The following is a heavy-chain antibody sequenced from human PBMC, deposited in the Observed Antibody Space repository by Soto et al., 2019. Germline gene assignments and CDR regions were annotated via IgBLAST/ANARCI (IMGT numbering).Heavy chain of an antibody. CDR2: ITRDGGSV. V-gene: IGHV3-43*01. Sequence: HWVRQAPGKGLEWLSLITRDGGSVYSADSVKGRFTISRDNNRDSLYLQMNGLRTDDTALYYCARDTYGGDYGLDVWGQGTTVTVSS. CDR3: ARDTYGGDYGLDV. D-gene: IGHD4-17*01. J-gene: IGHJ6*02.